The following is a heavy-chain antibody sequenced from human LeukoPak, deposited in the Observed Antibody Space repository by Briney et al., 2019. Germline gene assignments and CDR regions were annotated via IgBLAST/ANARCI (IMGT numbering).Heavy chain of an antibody. CDR2: INAGNGNT. D-gene: IGHD3-3*01. V-gene: IGHV1-3*03. J-gene: IGHJ6*03. CDR3: AKSPGYDFWSAYPTSNYYYYMDV. Sequence: ASVKVSCTASGYTFTSYAMHWVRQAPGQRLEWMGWINAGNGNTKYSQEFQGRVTITRDTSASTAYMELSSLRAEDTAVYYCAKSPGYDFWSAYPTSNYYYYMDVWGKGTTLTVSS. CDR1: GYTFTSYA.